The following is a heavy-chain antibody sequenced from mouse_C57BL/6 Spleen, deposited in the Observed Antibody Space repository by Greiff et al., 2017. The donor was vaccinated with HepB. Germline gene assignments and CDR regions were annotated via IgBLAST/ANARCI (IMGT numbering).Heavy chain of an antibody. V-gene: IGHV1-80*01. CDR1: GYAFSSYW. CDR2: IYPGDGDT. D-gene: IGHD2-5*01. J-gene: IGHJ2*01. CDR3: ARRGVTTRGYFDY. Sequence: VQLVESGAELVKPGASVKISCKASGYAFSSYWMNWVKQRPGKGLEWIGQIYPGDGDTNYNGKFKGKATLTADKSSSTAYMQLSSLTSEDSAVYFCARRGVTTRGYFDYWGQGTTLTVSS.